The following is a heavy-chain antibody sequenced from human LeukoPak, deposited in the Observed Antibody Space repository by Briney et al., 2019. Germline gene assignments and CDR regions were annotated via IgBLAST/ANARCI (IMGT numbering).Heavy chain of an antibody. CDR3: ARGLQNYYDSSGYYYFDY. CDR1: GGSFSGYY. CDR2: INHSGST. J-gene: IGHJ4*02. Sequence: SETLSLTCAVYGGSFSGYYWSWVRQPPGKGLEWVGEINHSGSTNYNPSLKRRVTISVDTSKNQFSLKLSSVTAADTAVYYCARGLQNYYDSSGYYYFDYWGQGTLVTVSS. D-gene: IGHD3-22*01. V-gene: IGHV4-34*01.